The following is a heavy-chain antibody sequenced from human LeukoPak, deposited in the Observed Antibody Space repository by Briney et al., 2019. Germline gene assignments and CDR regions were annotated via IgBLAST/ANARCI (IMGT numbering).Heavy chain of an antibody. V-gene: IGHV4-59*08. CDR2: IYYSGST. D-gene: IGHD1-26*01. CDR1: GGSISSYY. J-gene: IGHJ5*02. Sequence: SETVSLTCTVSGGSISSYYWSWIRQPPGKGLEWIGYIYYSGSTNYNPSLKSRVTISVDTSKNQFSLKLSSVTAADTAVYYCARQWELRGWFDPWGQGTLVTVSS. CDR3: ARQWELRGWFDP.